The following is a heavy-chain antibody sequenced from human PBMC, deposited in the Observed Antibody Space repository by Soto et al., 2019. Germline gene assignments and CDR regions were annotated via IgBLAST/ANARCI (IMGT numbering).Heavy chain of an antibody. CDR2: INPSSGGT. Sequence: XSVKVSCKASGYTFINYYIHWGRQAPGQGLEWMGIINPSSGGTKYAQNFQVRVTMTRDTSSNSSYMELSSLTSDDTAVYFCARAPFGGSFYPFDYWGPGTLVTVSS. CDR3: ARAPFGGSFYPFDY. D-gene: IGHD1-26*01. V-gene: IGHV1-46*01. CDR1: GYTFINYY. J-gene: IGHJ4*02.